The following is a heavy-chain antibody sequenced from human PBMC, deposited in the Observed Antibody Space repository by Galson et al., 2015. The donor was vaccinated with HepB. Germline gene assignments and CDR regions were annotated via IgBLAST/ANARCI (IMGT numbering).Heavy chain of an antibody. D-gene: IGHD3-10*01. CDR2: IIPILGIA. CDR1: GGTFSSYA. CDR3: ATYTMVRGVSAFDI. Sequence: SVKVSCKASGGTFSSYAISWVRQAPGQGLEWMGRIIPILGIANYAQKFQGRVTITADKSTSTAYMELSSLRSEDTAVYYCATYTMVRGVSAFDIWGQGTMVTVSS. V-gene: IGHV1-69*04. J-gene: IGHJ3*02.